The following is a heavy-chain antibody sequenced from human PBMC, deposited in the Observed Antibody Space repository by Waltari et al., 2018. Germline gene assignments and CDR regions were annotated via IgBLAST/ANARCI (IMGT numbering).Heavy chain of an antibody. CDR2: VDTEDGEI. Sequence: EVQLVQSGAEVKKPGATVKISCKASGYTFTDYYMHWVQQAPGKGLGWVGRVDTEDGEIIYAEKFQGRGTITADTSNDTAYMELSSLRSEDTAVYYCATGPSPGIAVAGTEYYFDYWGQGTLVTVSS. CDR3: ATGPSPGIAVAGTEYYFDY. J-gene: IGHJ4*02. D-gene: IGHD6-19*01. CDR1: GYTFTDYY. V-gene: IGHV1-69-2*01.